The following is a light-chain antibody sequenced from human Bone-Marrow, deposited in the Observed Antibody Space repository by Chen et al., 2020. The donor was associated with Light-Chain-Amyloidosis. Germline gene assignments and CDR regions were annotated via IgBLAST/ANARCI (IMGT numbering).Light chain of an antibody. CDR1: DLPTKY. CDR2: RDT. J-gene: IGLJ2*01. V-gene: IGLV3-25*03. Sequence: SYERTQQPYVSVTPGQTARLTCSGDDLPTKYAYWYQQKPGQAPVLVIHRDTERPSGISERFSGSSSGTTATLTISGVQAEDEADYHCQSADSSGTYEVIFGGGTKLTVL. CDR3: QSADSSGTYEVI.